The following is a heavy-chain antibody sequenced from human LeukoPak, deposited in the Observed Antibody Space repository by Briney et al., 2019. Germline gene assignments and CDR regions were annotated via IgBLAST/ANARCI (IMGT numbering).Heavy chain of an antibody. D-gene: IGHD3-10*01. J-gene: IGHJ3*02. V-gene: IGHV3-21*01. Sequence: PGGSLRLSCAASGFTFSSYSMNWVRQAPGKGLEWVSSISSSSSYIYYADSVKGRFTISRDNAKNSLYLQMNSLRAEDTAVYYCARDTGRKGLLWFGELWSDAFDIWGQGTMVTVSS. CDR3: ARDTGRKGLLWFGELWSDAFDI. CDR1: GFTFSSYS. CDR2: ISSSSSYI.